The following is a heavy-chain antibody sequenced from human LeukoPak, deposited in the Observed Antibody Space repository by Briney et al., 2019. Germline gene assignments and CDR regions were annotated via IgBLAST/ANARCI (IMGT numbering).Heavy chain of an antibody. CDR1: GFTFSSYR. D-gene: IGHD3-22*01. CDR3: ARGDSSGYGPDH. J-gene: IGHJ5*02. Sequence: PGGSLRLSCAASGFTFSSYRMNWVRQAPGKGLEWVSYISSSSSTIYYADSVKGRFTISRDNAKNSLYLQMNSLRDEDTAVYYCARGDSSGYGPDHWGQGTMVTVSS. CDR2: ISSSSSTI. V-gene: IGHV3-48*02.